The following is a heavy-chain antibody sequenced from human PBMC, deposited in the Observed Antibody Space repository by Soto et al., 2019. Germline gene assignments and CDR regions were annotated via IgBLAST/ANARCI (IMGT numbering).Heavy chain of an antibody. CDR2: IYYSGST. Sequence: QVQLQESGPGLVKPSQTLSLTCTVSGGSISSGGYYRSWRRQHAGKGLEWIGYIYYSGSTYYNPSLKSRVTISVDTSKNQFPLKLSSVTAADTAVYYCARRMDPMVREENWFDPWGQGTLVTVSS. J-gene: IGHJ5*02. CDR1: GGSISSGGYY. V-gene: IGHV4-31*03. D-gene: IGHD3-10*01. CDR3: ARRMDPMVREENWFDP.